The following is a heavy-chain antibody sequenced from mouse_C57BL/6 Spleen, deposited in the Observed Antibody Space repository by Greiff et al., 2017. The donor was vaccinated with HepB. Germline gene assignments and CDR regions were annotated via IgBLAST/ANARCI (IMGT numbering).Heavy chain of an antibody. Sequence: QVQLKQSGAELVKPGASVKMSCKASGYTFTSYWITWVKQRPGQGLEWIGDIYPGSGSTNYNEKFKSKATLTVDTSSSTAYMQLSSLTSEDSAVYYCARIYYDYPDYFDYWGQGTTLTVSS. CDR2: IYPGSGST. V-gene: IGHV1-55*01. CDR3: ARIYYDYPDYFDY. J-gene: IGHJ2*01. CDR1: GYTFTSYW. D-gene: IGHD2-4*01.